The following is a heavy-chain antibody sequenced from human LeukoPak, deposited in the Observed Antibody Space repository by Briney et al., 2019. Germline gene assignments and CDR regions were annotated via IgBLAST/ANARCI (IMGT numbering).Heavy chain of an antibody. J-gene: IGHJ4*02. CDR2: ISWDGDST. D-gene: IGHD2-21*02. Sequence: GGSLRLSCAASGFTFDDYTMHWVRQAPGKGLEWVSLISWDGDSTYYAASMKGRFTISRDNSKNSLYLQMNSLRTEDTALYYCAKGGKTIRVVTAPDYWGQGTLVTVSS. CDR3: AKGGKTIRVVTAPDY. CDR1: GFTFDDYT. V-gene: IGHV3-43*01.